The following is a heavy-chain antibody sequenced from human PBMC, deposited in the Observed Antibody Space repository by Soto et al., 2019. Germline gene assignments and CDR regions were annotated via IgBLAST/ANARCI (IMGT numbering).Heavy chain of an antibody. J-gene: IGHJ4*02. CDR2: INSDGSTT. CDR3: VRGGANDYGDF. D-gene: IGHD3-16*01. Sequence: EVQLVESGGGLVQPRGSLRLSCAASGFTFSSYWMHWVRQAPGKGLVWVSRINSDGSTTSYADSVKGRFTISRDNAKNTLYLQMNSLRAEDTTVYYCVRGGANDYGDFWGQGTLVTVSS. V-gene: IGHV3-74*01. CDR1: GFTFSSYW.